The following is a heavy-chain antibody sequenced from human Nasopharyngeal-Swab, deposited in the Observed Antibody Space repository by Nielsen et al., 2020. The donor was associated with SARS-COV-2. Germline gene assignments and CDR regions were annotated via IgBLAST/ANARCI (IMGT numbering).Heavy chain of an antibody. Sequence: GSLRLSCTFSGGSISSSRYYWGWIRQPPGRGLEWIGSNFFGGATYYNPSLKSRVTISVDTSKNQFSLKLSSVTAADTAVYYCARHRGSGNGFDPWGQGTLVTVSS. J-gene: IGHJ5*02. D-gene: IGHD2-15*01. CDR3: ARHRGSGNGFDP. V-gene: IGHV4-39*01. CDR1: GGSISSSRYY. CDR2: NFFGGAT.